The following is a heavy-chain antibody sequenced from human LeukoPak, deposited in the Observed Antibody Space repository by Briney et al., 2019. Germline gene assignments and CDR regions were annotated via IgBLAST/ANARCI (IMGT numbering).Heavy chain of an antibody. Sequence: GGSLRLSCAASGFTFNSYGMNWVRQAPGKGLEWVSSISSSSSYIYYAASVKGRFTISRDNAKNSLYLQMNSLRAEDTAVYYCARVPPVPTTYTTPEDAFDIWGQGTMVTVSS. V-gene: IGHV3-21*01. J-gene: IGHJ3*02. CDR2: ISSSSSYI. CDR1: GFTFNSYG. CDR3: ARVPPVPTTYTTPEDAFDI. D-gene: IGHD2/OR15-2a*01.